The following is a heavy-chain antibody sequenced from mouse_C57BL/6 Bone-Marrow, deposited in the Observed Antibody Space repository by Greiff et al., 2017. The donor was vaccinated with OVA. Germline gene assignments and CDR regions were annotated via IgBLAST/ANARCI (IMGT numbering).Heavy chain of an antibody. Sequence: EVKLMESGGGLVKPGGSLKLSCAASGFTFSSYTMSWVRQTPEKRLEWVATISGGGGNTYYPDRVKGRFTISRDNAKNTLYLQMSSLRYEDTALYDCARRDYYGSSYDAMDYWGQGTSVTVSS. D-gene: IGHD1-1*01. V-gene: IGHV5-9*01. CDR3: ARRDYYGSSYDAMDY. CDR2: ISGGGGNT. CDR1: GFTFSSYT. J-gene: IGHJ4*01.